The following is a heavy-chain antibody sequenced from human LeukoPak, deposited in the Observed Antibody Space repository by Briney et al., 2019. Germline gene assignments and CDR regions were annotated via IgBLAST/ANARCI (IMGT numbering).Heavy chain of an antibody. CDR2: IYYSGST. CDR3: ARGGYSSAGMDV. D-gene: IGHD6-19*01. J-gene: IGHJ6*02. Sequence: SETLSLTCTVSGGSISSGGYYWSWIRQHPGKGLEWIRYIYYSGSTYYNPSLKSRVTISVDTSKNQFSLKLSSVTAADTAVYYCARGGYSSAGMDVWGQGTTVTVSS. CDR1: GGSISSGGYY. V-gene: IGHV4-31*03.